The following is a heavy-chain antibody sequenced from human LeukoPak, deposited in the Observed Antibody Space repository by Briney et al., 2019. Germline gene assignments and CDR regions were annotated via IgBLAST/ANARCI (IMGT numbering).Heavy chain of an antibody. D-gene: IGHD2-15*01. J-gene: IGHJ4*02. V-gene: IGHV3-23*01. CDR1: GFTFSSYA. CDR2: ISGSGGST. Sequence: GGSLRLSCAASGFTFSSYAMSWVRQAPGKGLGWVSAISGSGGSTYYADSVKGRFTISRDNSKNTLYLQMNSLRAEDTAVYYCAKDLCSGGSCYVAGYWGQGTLVTVSS. CDR3: AKDLCSGGSCYVAGY.